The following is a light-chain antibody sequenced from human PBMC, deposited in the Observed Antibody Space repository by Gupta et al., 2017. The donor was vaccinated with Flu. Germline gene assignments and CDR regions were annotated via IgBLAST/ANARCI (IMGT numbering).Light chain of an antibody. CDR2: GED. V-gene: IGLV1-44*01. CDR3: ATWDGILNGPV. CDR1: SSNIGSNV. J-gene: IGLJ3*02. Sequence: SVLPPPPSASGTPGQRVTISCSGSSSNIGSNVVGWYQQLPGTAPKLLIYGEDRRPSGVPDRFSGAKSGTSAALAVSSLQAEEEADYYCATWDGILNGPVFGGGTKLTVL.